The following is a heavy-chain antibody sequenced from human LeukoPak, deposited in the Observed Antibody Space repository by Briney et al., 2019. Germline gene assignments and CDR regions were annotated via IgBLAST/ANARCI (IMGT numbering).Heavy chain of an antibody. V-gene: IGHV3-33*01. CDR2: IWYDGSNK. Sequence: GGSLRLSCAASGFTFSSYGMHWVRQAPGKGLEWVAVIWYDGSNKYYADSVKGRFTISRDNSKNTLYLQMNSLKVEDTALYYCARDKVTYWGPGTLVTVSS. CDR3: ARDKVTY. CDR1: GFTFSSYG. J-gene: IGHJ4*02.